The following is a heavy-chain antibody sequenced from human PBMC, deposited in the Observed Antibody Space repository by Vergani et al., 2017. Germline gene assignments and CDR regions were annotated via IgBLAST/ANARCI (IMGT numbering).Heavy chain of an antibody. D-gene: IGHD5-18*01. CDR1: GGTFSSYA. CDR3: ARDEGYSYGWGRGDFDY. CDR2: IIPIFGTA. V-gene: IGHV1-69*13. J-gene: IGHJ4*02. Sequence: QVQLVQSGAEVKKPGSSVKVSCKASGGTFSSYAISWVRQAPGQGLEWMGGIIPIFGTANYAQKFQGGVTITADESTSTAYMELSSLRSEDPAVYYCARDEGYSYGWGRGDFDYWGQGTLVTVSS.